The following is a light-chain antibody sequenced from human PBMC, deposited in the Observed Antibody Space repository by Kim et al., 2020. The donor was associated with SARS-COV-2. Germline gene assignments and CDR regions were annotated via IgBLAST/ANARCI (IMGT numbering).Light chain of an antibody. V-gene: IGKV1-39*01. CDR3: QQTYGTPT. CDR1: QTISTY. Sequence: LSASVGDRVTIPCRASQTISTYLNWYHQKPGKAPKLLIYATSNLQNGVPSRFSGSGSGTDFTLTISSLQPEDFAIYYCQQTYGTPTFGQGTKLEI. CDR2: ATS. J-gene: IGKJ2*01.